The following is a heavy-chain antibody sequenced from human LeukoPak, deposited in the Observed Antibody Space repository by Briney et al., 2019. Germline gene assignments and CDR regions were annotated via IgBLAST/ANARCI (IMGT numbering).Heavy chain of an antibody. V-gene: IGHV3-74*01. Sequence: GGSLRLSCAASGFTFSSYWMHWVRQAPGKGLVWVSRINSDGSSTSYADSVKGRFTISRDNAKNTLCLQMNSLRAEDTAVYYCARVSYYYGSGSYRPTAVYYFDYWGQGTLVTVSS. D-gene: IGHD3-10*01. CDR1: GFTFSSYW. CDR2: INSDGSST. J-gene: IGHJ4*02. CDR3: ARVSYYYGSGSYRPTAVYYFDY.